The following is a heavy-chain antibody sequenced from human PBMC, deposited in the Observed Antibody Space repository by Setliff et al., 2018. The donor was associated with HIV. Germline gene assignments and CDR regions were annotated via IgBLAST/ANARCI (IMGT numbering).Heavy chain of an antibody. V-gene: IGHV3-23*03. Sequence: GGSLRLSCAASGFTFSTYAMNWVRQAPGKGLEWVSIIYTDDSNTYYAESVKGRFTISRDNSKNTLYLQMNSLRAEDTAVYYCARGFAQGFDYWGQGTLVTVSS. CDR1: GFTFSTYA. J-gene: IGHJ4*02. D-gene: IGHD2-21*01. CDR2: IYTDDSNT. CDR3: ARGFAQGFDY.